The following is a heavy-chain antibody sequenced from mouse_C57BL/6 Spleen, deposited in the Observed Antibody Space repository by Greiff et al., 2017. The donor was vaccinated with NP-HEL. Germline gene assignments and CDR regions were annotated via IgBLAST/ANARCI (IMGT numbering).Heavy chain of an antibody. CDR3: ARHRTGRGFAY. V-gene: IGHV5-6*01. J-gene: IGHJ3*01. CDR1: GFTFSSYG. Sequence: EVMLVESGGDLVKPGGSLKLSCAASGFTFSSYGMSWVRQTPDKRLEWVATISSGGSYTYYPDSVKGRFTISRDNAKNTLYLQMSSLKSEDTAMYYCARHRTGRGFAYWGQGTLVTVSA. CDR2: ISSGGSYT.